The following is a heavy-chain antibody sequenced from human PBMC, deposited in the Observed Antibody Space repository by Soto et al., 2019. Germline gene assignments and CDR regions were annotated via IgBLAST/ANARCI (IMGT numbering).Heavy chain of an antibody. D-gene: IGHD1-20*01. CDR1: GFSFSAYT. CDR2: ISRGSDYI. V-gene: IGHV3-21*01. Sequence: EVHLVESGGGLVKPGGSLRLTCAGSGFSFSAYTMNWVRQAPGKGLEWVSSISRGSDYIFYADTVKGRFTISRDNARNSLYLQMSSLRAEDTALYYCAKDSGCVNNACAYDPWGQGTLVSVSS. CDR3: AKDSGCVNNACAYDP. J-gene: IGHJ5*02.